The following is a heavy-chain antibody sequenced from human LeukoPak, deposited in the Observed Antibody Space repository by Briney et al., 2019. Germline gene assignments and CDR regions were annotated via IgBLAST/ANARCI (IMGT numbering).Heavy chain of an antibody. CDR3: ARDRNEYYDFWSGYYSSLGY. CDR2: ISYDGSNK. V-gene: IGHV3-30-3*01. J-gene: IGHJ4*02. CDR1: GFTFSSYA. D-gene: IGHD3-3*01. Sequence: GRSLRLSCAASGFTFSSYAMHWVRQAPGKGLEWVAVISYDGSNKYYADSVKGRFTISRDNSKNTLYLQMNSLRAEDTAVYYCARDRNEYYDFWSGYYSSLGYWGQGTLVTVSS.